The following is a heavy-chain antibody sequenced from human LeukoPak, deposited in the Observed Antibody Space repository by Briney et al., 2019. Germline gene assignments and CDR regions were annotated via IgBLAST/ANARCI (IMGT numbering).Heavy chain of an antibody. CDR1: DGSISSYY. V-gene: IGHV4-59*08. Sequence: SETLSLTCTVSDGSISSYYWSWIRQPPGKGLEWIGCFYYSGSIKYNPSLKSRVTISVDTSKNQFSLKLSSVTAADTAVYYCARPYSSAWYGAFHIWGQGTKVTVSS. J-gene: IGHJ3*02. D-gene: IGHD6-19*01. CDR2: FYYSGSI. CDR3: ARPYSSAWYGAFHI.